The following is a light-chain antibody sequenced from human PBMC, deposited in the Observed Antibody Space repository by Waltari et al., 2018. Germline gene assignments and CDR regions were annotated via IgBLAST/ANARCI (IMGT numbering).Light chain of an antibody. CDR3: QAWYSSTFVL. V-gene: IGLV3-1*01. J-gene: IGLJ2*01. Sequence: SFELTQTPSVSVSPGETASISCSGDGWGNNYVSWYQHKAGQSPVLLIYQDNMRPSGIPGRCSGANSGNTATLTISGTQELDDADYYCQAWYSSTFVLFGGWTNLTVL. CDR2: QDN. CDR1: GWGNNY.